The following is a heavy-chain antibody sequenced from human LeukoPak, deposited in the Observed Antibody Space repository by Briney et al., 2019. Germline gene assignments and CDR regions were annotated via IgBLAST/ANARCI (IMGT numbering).Heavy chain of an antibody. Sequence: ASVKVSCKASGYTFTSYDINWVRQATGQGLEWMGWMNPNSGNTGYAQKLQDRVTMTTDTSTTTAYMELRSLTFDDTAVYYCARAGAVVDNWFDPWGQGTLVTVSS. CDR3: ARAGAVVDNWFDP. V-gene: IGHV1-8*01. D-gene: IGHD2-15*01. CDR1: GYTFTSYD. CDR2: MNPNSGNT. J-gene: IGHJ5*02.